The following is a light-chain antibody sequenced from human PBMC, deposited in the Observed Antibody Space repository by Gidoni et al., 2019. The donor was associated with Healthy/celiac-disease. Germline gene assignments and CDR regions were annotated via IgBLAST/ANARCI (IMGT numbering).Light chain of an antibody. Sequence: EIVLTQSPATLSLSPATLSCRASQSVSSYLAWYQQKPGQAPRLLIYDASNRATGIPARFSGSGSGTDFTLTISSLEPEDFAVYYCQQRSNWPPYTFGQXTKLEIK. CDR1: QSVSSY. CDR3: QQRSNWPPYT. V-gene: IGKV3-11*01. CDR2: DAS. J-gene: IGKJ2*01.